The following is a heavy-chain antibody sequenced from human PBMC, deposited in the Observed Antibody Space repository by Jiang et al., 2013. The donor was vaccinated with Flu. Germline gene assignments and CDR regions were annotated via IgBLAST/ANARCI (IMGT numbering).Heavy chain of an antibody. J-gene: IGHJ4*02. CDR3: ARRRRGTSYDYVSMIDH. V-gene: IGHV4-39*01. CDR1: GGSISTSGYY. Sequence: ALLKPSETLSLTCSVSGGSISTSGYYWNWVRQPPGKGPEWIGLIYYSGSTFYNPSLKSRAAIYIDTSKNQLSMSLSSVTATDTAVYYCARRRRGTSYDYVSMIDHWGQGTLLTVAS. D-gene: IGHD3-16*01. CDR2: IYYSGST.